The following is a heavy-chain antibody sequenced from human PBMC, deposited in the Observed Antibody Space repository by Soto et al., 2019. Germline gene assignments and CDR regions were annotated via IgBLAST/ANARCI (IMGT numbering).Heavy chain of an antibody. V-gene: IGHV1-18*04. CDR1: GYTFTSYG. D-gene: IGHD5-18*01. Sequence: ASVKVSCKASGYTFTSYGISWVRQAPGQGLEWMGGISAYNGNTNYAQKLQGRVTMTTDTPTSTAYMELRSLRSDDTAVYYCAREERRIPIWFGYSGIDVWGQGTMVTVYS. J-gene: IGHJ6*02. CDR2: ISAYNGNT. CDR3: AREERRIPIWFGYSGIDV.